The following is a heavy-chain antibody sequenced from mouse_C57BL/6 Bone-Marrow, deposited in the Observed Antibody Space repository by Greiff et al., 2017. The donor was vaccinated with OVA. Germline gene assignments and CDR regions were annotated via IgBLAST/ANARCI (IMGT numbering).Heavy chain of an antibody. CDR1: GYTFTDYE. J-gene: IGHJ4*01. V-gene: IGHV1-15*01. CDR3: TRGYSNYYAMDY. D-gene: IGHD2-5*01. Sequence: VQLQQSGAELVRPGASVTLSCTASGYTFTDYEMHWVKQTPVHGLEWIGAIDPETGGTAYNQKFKGKAILPADKSSSTAYMDRRSLTSEDSAVYYCTRGYSNYYAMDYWGQGTSVTVSS. CDR2: IDPETGGT.